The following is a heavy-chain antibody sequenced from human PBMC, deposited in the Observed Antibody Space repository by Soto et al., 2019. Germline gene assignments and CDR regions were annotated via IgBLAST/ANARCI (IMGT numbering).Heavy chain of an antibody. D-gene: IGHD3-9*01. CDR1: GYTFTSYD. Sequence: QVQLVQSRAEVKKPGASVKVSCKASGYTFTSYDINWVRQATGQGLEWMGWMNPNSGNTGYAQKFQGRVTMTRNTSISTAYMELSSLRSEDTAVYYCARVNPADWPHVNWFDPWGQGTLVTVSS. J-gene: IGHJ5*02. V-gene: IGHV1-8*01. CDR3: ARVNPADWPHVNWFDP. CDR2: MNPNSGNT.